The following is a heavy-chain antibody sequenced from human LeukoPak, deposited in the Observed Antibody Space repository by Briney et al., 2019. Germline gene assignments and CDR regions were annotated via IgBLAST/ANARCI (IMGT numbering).Heavy chain of an antibody. D-gene: IGHD3-10*01. CDR3: ARVEKWFGESPFDY. CDR2: INPNSGGT. V-gene: IGHV1-2*02. J-gene: IGHJ4*02. Sequence: VSVKVTCMASGYTFPDYYMHEVRQAPGQVLEWMGWINPNSGGTNYAQKFQGRVTMSRDTSISTAYMELSRLRSDDTAVYYCARVEKWFGESPFDYWGQGTLVTVSS. CDR1: GYTFPDYY.